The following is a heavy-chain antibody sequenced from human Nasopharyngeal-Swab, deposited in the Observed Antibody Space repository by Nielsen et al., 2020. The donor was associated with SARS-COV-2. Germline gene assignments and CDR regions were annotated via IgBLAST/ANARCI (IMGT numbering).Heavy chain of an antibody. V-gene: IGHV1-18*04. Sequence: ASVKVSCKASGYTFTSYGISWVRQAPGQGLEWMGWISAYNGNTNYAQKLQGRVTMTTDTSTSTAYMELRSLRSDDTAVYYCARGRRRYFYYDYVWGSYPVGSYFDYWGQGTLVTVSS. CDR1: GYTFTSYG. CDR3: ARGRRRYFYYDYVWGSYPVGSYFDY. D-gene: IGHD3-16*02. J-gene: IGHJ4*02. CDR2: ISAYNGNT.